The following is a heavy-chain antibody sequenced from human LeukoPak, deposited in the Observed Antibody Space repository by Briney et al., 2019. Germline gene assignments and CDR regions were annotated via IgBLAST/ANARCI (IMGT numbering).Heavy chain of an antibody. V-gene: IGHV3-30*04. CDR2: ISYDGSNK. CDR1: GFTFSSYA. D-gene: IGHD6-19*01. Sequence: GGSLRLSCAASGFTFSSYAMHWVLQAPGKGLEWVAVISYDGSNKYYADSVKGQFTISRDNSKNTLYLQMNSLRAEDTAVYYCARGLAVADYWGQGTLVTVSS. CDR3: ARGLAVADY. J-gene: IGHJ4*02.